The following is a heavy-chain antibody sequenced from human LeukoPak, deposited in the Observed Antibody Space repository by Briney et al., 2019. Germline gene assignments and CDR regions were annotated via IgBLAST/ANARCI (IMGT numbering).Heavy chain of an antibody. Sequence: ASVKVSCKASGYTFTGYAMNWVRQAPGQGLDWMGRINPNNGGTNYAQKFQGRVTMTRDMSMSTAYMELSRLRSDDTAVYYCAGEDNSSGYRPFDIWGQGTMVTVPS. V-gene: IGHV1-2*06. CDR2: INPNNGGT. CDR1: GYTFTGYA. J-gene: IGHJ3*02. D-gene: IGHD3-22*01. CDR3: AGEDNSSGYRPFDI.